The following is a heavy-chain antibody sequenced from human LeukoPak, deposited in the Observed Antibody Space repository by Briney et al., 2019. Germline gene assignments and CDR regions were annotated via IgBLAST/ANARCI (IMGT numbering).Heavy chain of an antibody. J-gene: IGHJ6*03. CDR2: IYPSGNT. CDR3: AREDSGSYYNYYYFYMDV. CDR1: GGSFSSYF. Sequence: PSETLSLTCSISGGSFSSYFWSWVRQPAGKGLEWIGRIYPSGNTYYNPSLKSRVTLSVDTSKTQFSLRLSSVTAADTAVYYCAREDSGSYYNYYYFYMDVWGKGTTVTISS. D-gene: IGHD3-10*01. V-gene: IGHV4-4*07.